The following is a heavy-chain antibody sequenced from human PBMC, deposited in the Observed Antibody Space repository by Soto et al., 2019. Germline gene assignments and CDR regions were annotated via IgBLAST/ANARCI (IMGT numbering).Heavy chain of an antibody. J-gene: IGHJ5*02. CDR1: GYTFTSYG. D-gene: IGHD5-12*01. CDR2: IIPILGIA. Sequence: ASVKVSCEACGYTFTSYGISWVRQAPGQGLEWMGRIIPILGIANYAQKFQGRVTITADKSTSTAYMELSSLRSEDTAVYYCARATHRIVATMNWFDPWGQGTLVTVS. V-gene: IGHV1-69*04. CDR3: ARATHRIVATMNWFDP.